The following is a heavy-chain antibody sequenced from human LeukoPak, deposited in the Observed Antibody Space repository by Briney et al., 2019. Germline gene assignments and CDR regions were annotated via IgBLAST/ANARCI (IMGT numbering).Heavy chain of an antibody. Sequence: PSETLSLTCAVYGGSFSGYYWSWIRQPPGKGLEWIGEINHSGSTNYNPSLKGRVTISVDTSKNQFSLKLSSVTAADTAVYYCARVAEMATITSYFDYWGQGTLVTVSS. D-gene: IGHD5-12*01. V-gene: IGHV4-34*01. CDR2: INHSGST. CDR1: GGSFSGYY. J-gene: IGHJ4*02. CDR3: ARVAEMATITSYFDY.